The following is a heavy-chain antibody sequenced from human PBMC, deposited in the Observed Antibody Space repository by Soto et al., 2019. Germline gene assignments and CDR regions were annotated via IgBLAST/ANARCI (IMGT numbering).Heavy chain of an antibody. J-gene: IGHJ4*02. V-gene: IGHV4-4*07. D-gene: IGHD3-16*01. Sequence: KPSETLSLTCTVSGGSISGYFWNWLRQPAGKGLEWIGRIYTGGGTNYNPSLQSRVTMSTDTSKSQLSLKVNSVTAADTAVYYCARGYDSLLHWGQGTLVTVSS. CDR3: ARGYDSLLH. CDR1: GGSISGYF. CDR2: IYTGGGT.